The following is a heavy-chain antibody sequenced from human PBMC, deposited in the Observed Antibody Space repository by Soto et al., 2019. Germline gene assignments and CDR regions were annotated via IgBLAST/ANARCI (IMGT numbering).Heavy chain of an antibody. CDR3: GRGFTGYPNWFRL. CDR1: GGSISSYY. CDR2: IYYSGHT. V-gene: IGHV4-59*01. D-gene: IGHD5-18*01. Sequence: SGALSLTCAVSGGSISSYYWSWIRQPPGKGLEWIGYIYYSGHTNYNPSLKSRVTTSVDTTKKHCSLNLSSATAAVTAVDYRGRGFTGYPNWFRLWGQGSLFTLPS. J-gene: IGHJ5*02.